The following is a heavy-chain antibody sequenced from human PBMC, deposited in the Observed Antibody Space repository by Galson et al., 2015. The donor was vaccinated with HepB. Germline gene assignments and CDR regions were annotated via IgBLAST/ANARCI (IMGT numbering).Heavy chain of an antibody. J-gene: IGHJ4*02. CDR1: GFTFSDYY. CDR3: AKTYDYGDSDY. V-gene: IGHV3-11*01. D-gene: IGHD4-17*01. Sequence: SLRLSCAASGFTFSDYYMSWIRQAPGKGLEWVSYISSSGSTIYYADSVKGRFTISRDNAKNSLYLQMNSLRAEDTAVYYCAKTYDYGDSDYRGQGTLVTVSS. CDR2: ISSSGSTI.